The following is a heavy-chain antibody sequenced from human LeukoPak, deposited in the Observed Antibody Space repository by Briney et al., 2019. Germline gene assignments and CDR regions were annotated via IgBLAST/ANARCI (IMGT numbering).Heavy chain of an antibody. D-gene: IGHD3-22*01. Sequence: GGSLRLSCAASGFKLDDYGMSWVRQAPGKGLEWVCDINWNGAWTGYADSVKGRFTISRDNAKNSLYLQMNSLRAEDTALYYCAGYYYDSSRGFDLWGQGTLVTVSA. V-gene: IGHV3-20*04. CDR1: GFKLDDYG. CDR2: INWNGAWT. J-gene: IGHJ5*02. CDR3: AGYYYDSSRGFDL.